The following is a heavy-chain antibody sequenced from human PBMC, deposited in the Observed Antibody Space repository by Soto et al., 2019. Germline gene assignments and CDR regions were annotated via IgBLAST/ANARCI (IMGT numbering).Heavy chain of an antibody. CDR3: ARGPHRYCSGGSCYSFDY. J-gene: IGHJ4*02. D-gene: IGHD2-15*01. Sequence: EVQLVESGGGLVQPGGSLRLSCAASGFTFSSYDMHWVRQATGKGLEWVSAIGTAGDTYYPGSVKGRFTISRENAKNSLYLQMNSLRAEDTAVYYCARGPHRYCSGGSCYSFDYWGQGTLVTVSS. CDR2: IGTAGDT. V-gene: IGHV3-13*01. CDR1: GFTFSSYD.